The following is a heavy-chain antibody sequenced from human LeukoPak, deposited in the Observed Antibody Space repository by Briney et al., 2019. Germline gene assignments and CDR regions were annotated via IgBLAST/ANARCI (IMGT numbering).Heavy chain of an antibody. V-gene: IGHV3-7*03. CDR1: GLTFTKYW. D-gene: IGHD2-15*01. CDR2: IKQDGSEK. J-gene: IGHJ4*02. CDR3: AKEVVAAITPLLFDY. Sequence: GGSLRLSCAASGLTFTKYWMSWVRQAPGKGLEWVANIKQDGSEKYYVDSVKGQFTISRDNAKNSLYLQMNSLRAEDTAVYYCAKEVVAAITPLLFDYWGQGTLVTVSS.